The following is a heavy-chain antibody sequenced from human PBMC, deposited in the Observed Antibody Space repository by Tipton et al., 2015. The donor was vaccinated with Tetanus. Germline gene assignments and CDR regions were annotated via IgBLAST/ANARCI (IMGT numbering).Heavy chain of an antibody. Sequence: QVQLVQSGAEVKKPGASVKVSCKASGYTFTSYYMHWARQAPGQGLEWMGIINHSGGSTSYAQKFQGRVTMTRDTSTSTVYMELSSLRSEDTAVYYCARDPHCSSTSCYGWFDPWGQGTLVTVSS. CDR2: INHSGGST. CDR1: GYTFTSYY. CDR3: ARDPHCSSTSCYGWFDP. J-gene: IGHJ5*02. V-gene: IGHV1-46*01. D-gene: IGHD2-2*01.